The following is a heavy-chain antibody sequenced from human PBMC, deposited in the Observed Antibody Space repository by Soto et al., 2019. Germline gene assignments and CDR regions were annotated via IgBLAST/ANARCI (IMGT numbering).Heavy chain of an antibody. CDR1: GGSISSGDYY. D-gene: IGHD2-21*01. CDR3: ARDRNVIDYYGMDV. V-gene: IGHV4-30-4*01. CDR2: IYYSGST. J-gene: IGHJ6*02. Sequence: QVQLQESGPGLAKPSQTLSLTCTVSGGSISSGDYYWSWIRQPPGKGLAWIGHIYYSGSTYYNPSLKSRVTIAVDTSKNHFSLKLRSVTAADTAVYYCARDRNVIDYYGMDVWGQGTTVTVSS.